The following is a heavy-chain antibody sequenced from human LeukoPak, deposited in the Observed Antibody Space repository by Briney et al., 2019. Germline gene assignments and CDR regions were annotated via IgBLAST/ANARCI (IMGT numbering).Heavy chain of an antibody. D-gene: IGHD3-10*01. J-gene: IGHJ4*02. Sequence: PGGSLRLSCAASGFTFSSYGMHWVRQAPGKGLEWVGIIWYDGSNKYYADSVKGRFTISRDNSKNTLYLRMNSLRAEDTAVYYCARDSYYGSGSRGDFDYWGQGTLVTVSS. V-gene: IGHV3-33*01. CDR1: GFTFSSYG. CDR3: ARDSYYGSGSRGDFDY. CDR2: IWYDGSNK.